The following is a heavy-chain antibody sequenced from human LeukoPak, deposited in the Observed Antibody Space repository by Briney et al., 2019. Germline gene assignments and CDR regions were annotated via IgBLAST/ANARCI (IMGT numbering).Heavy chain of an antibody. V-gene: IGHV1-69*04. CDR1: GGTFSSYA. D-gene: IGHD1-26*01. CDR3: ARDQGAGRGVDY. Sequence: SVKVSCKASGGTFSSYAISWVRQAPGQGLEWMGRIIPILGIANYAQKFQGRVTITADKSTSTAYMELSSLRSEDTAVYYCARDQGAGRGVDYWGQGTLVTVSS. J-gene: IGHJ4*02. CDR2: IIPILGIA.